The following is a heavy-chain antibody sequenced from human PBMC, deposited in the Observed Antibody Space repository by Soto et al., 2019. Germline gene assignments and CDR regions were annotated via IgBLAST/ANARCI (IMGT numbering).Heavy chain of an antibody. D-gene: IGHD2-15*01. CDR3: GYLPDYYYGMDV. Sequence: QVQLVQSGAEVKKPGSSVKXSCKASGGTFSSYAISWVRQAPGQGLEWMGGIIPIFGTANYAQKFQGRVTITADESTSTDYMELSSLRSEDTAVYYCGYLPDYYYGMDVWGQGTTVTVSS. J-gene: IGHJ6*02. V-gene: IGHV1-69*12. CDR2: IIPIFGTA. CDR1: GGTFSSYA.